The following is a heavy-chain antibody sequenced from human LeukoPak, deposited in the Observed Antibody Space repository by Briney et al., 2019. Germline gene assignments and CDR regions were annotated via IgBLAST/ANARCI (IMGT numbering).Heavy chain of an antibody. J-gene: IGHJ4*02. CDR1: GFTFSHFW. Sequence: GGSLRLSCAGSGFTFSHFWMSWVRQAPGKGLEWVAYIKKTGIETYYLDSVKGRFTITRDNNRSSLFLQMYSLRAEDTAVYFCARENGYCSGSDCYSYFDSWGQGTLVTVSS. V-gene: IGHV3-7*01. CDR3: ARENGYCSGSDCYSYFDS. D-gene: IGHD2-15*01. CDR2: IKKTGIET.